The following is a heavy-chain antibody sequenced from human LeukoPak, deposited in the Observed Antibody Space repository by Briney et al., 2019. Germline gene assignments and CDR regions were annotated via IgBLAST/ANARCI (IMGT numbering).Heavy chain of an antibody. CDR1: GFSFSINA. D-gene: IGHD6-19*01. CDR2: ISGIGDTL. V-gene: IGHV3-23*01. J-gene: IGHJ4*02. CDR3: AKKNGGGWPTIFFDY. Sequence: PGGSLRLSYVASGFSFSINAMIWVRQAPGKGLEWVSGISGIGDTLFYSDPVKGRFTISRDNSKNTVYLQMNSLRVGDSAVYYCAKKNGGGWPTIFFDYWGQGILVTVSS.